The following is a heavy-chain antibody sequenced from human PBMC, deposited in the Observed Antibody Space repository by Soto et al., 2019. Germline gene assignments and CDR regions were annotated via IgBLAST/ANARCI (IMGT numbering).Heavy chain of an antibody. Sequence: KPSETLSLTCTVSGGSISSVDYYWSCIRQPPGKGLEWIGYIYYSGSTSYNPSLKSRVTISLDTSKNQFSLKPSSVTAADTAVYYCATGHSYFDYWGQGPLVTVSS. CDR2: IYYSGST. V-gene: IGHV4-30-4*01. J-gene: IGHJ4*02. CDR1: GGSISSVDYY. CDR3: ATGHSYFDY.